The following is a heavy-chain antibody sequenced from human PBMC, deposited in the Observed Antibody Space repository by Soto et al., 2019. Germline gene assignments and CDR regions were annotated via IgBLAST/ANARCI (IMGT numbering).Heavy chain of an antibody. V-gene: IGHV3-33*01. D-gene: IGHD3-10*01. J-gene: IGHJ6*02. CDR2: IWYDGSNK. Sequence: QVQLVESGGGVVQPGRSLRLSCAASGFTFSSYGMHWVRQAPGKGLEWVAVIWYDGSNKYYADSVKGRFTISRDNSKNTLYLQMNSLRAEETAVYYCARERRVTGYYYSGMDVWGQGTTVTVSS. CDR1: GFTFSSYG. CDR3: ARERRVTGYYYSGMDV.